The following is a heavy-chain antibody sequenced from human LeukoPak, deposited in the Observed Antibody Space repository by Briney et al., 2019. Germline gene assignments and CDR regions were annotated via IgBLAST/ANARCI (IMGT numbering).Heavy chain of an antibody. D-gene: IGHD6-6*01. J-gene: IGHJ4*02. CDR3: ARRSIAAWGAGGEYFDY. Sequence: ASVKVSCKASGYTFTSYDINWVRQATGQGLEWMGWMNPNSGNTGYAQKFQGRVTMTRNTSISTAYMELSSLRSEDTAVYYCARRSIAAWGAGGEYFDYWGQETLVTVST. CDR1: GYTFTSYD. V-gene: IGHV1-8*01. CDR2: MNPNSGNT.